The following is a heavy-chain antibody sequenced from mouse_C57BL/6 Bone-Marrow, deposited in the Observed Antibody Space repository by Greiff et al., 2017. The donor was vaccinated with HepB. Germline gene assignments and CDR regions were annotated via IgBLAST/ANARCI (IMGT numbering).Heavy chain of an antibody. CDR2: INYDGSST. CDR1: GFTFSDYY. D-gene: IGHD2-3*01. CDR3: ARDLSYFDY. J-gene: IGHJ2*01. V-gene: IGHV5-16*01. Sequence: EVQRVESEGGLVQPGSSMKLSCTASGFTFSDYYMAWVRQVPEKGLEWVANINYDGSSTYYLDSLKSRFIISRDNAKNILYLQMSSLKSEDTATYYCARDLSYFDYWGQGTTLTVSS.